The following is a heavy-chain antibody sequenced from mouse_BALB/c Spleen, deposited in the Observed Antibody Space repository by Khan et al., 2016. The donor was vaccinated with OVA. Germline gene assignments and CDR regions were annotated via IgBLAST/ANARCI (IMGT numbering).Heavy chain of an antibody. Sequence: QVRLQQSGAELARPGASVKMSCKASGYTFTSYTMHWVKQRPGQGLEWIGYISPSSGYTNYNQKFKDKATLTADKSSSTAYMQLSSLTSEDSAVYYCAREGAYYRSDGLFAYWGQGTLVTVSA. J-gene: IGHJ3*01. CDR1: GYTFTSYT. D-gene: IGHD2-14*01. V-gene: IGHV1-4*01. CDR2: ISPSSGYT. CDR3: AREGAYYRSDGLFAY.